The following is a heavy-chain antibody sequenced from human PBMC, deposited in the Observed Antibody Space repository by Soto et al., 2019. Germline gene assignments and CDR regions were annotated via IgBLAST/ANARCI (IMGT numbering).Heavy chain of an antibody. V-gene: IGHV1-24*01. CDR1: GYTLTELS. CDR2: FDPEDGET. D-gene: IGHD5-12*01. CDR3: ASRLKGATIRSGYYYGMDV. Sequence: ASVKVSCKVSGYTLTELSMHWVRQAPGKGLEWMGGFDPEDGETIYAQKFQGRVTITADKSTSTADMELSSLRSEDTAVYYCASRLKGATIRSGYYYGMDVWGQGTTVTVSS. J-gene: IGHJ6*02.